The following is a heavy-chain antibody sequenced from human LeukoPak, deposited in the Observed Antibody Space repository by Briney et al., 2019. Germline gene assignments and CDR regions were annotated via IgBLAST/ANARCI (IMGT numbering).Heavy chain of an antibody. J-gene: IGHJ4*02. CDR1: GGSISSHY. CDR3: ARGFGYFDY. Sequence: SETLSLTCTVSGGSISSHYWSWVRQPPGKGLEWIGYIYYSGSTNYNPSLKSRVTISVDTSKSQFSLKLSSVTAADTAVYYCARGFGYFDYWGQGTLVTVSS. CDR2: IYYSGST. D-gene: IGHD3-10*01. V-gene: IGHV4-59*11.